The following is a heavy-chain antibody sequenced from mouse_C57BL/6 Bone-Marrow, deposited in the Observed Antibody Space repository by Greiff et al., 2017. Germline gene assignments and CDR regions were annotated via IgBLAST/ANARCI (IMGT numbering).Heavy chain of an antibody. Sequence: EVQLVESGGGLVKPGGSLKLSCAASGFTFSSYAMSWVRQTPEKRLEWVAAISDAGSYTYYPDNVKGRFTFSRDNAKSNLYLQISHLKAEDTAMYDCERDKGAYSNRLFAYWGQGTLVTVSA. CDR3: ERDKGAYSNRLFAY. J-gene: IGHJ3*01. CDR2: ISDAGSYT. V-gene: IGHV5-4*01. CDR1: GFTFSSYA. D-gene: IGHD2-5*01.